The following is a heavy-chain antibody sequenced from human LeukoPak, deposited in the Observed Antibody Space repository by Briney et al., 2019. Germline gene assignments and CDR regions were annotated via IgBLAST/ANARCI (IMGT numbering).Heavy chain of an antibody. CDR2: ITTASTI. V-gene: IGHV3-11*04. D-gene: IGHD5/OR15-5a*01. J-gene: IGHJ5*02. Sequence: GGSLRLSCAASGFTFSDYYMSWIRQAPGKGLEWVSYITTASTIYYADSVKGRFTISRDSAENSLYLQMNSLTNEDTAVYYCARVVSSRSAVGFDPWGQGTLVTVSS. CDR3: ARVVSSRSAVGFDP. CDR1: GFTFSDYY.